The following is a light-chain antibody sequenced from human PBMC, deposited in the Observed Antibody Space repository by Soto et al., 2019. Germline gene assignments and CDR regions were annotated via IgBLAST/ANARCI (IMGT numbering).Light chain of an antibody. Sequence: EIVLTQSPGTLSLSPGERATLSARASRSVSANYLAWYQQKPGQAPRLLIYRASSRATGIPDRFSGSGSGTDFTLTISRLEPEDFAVYYCQQYGSSYTFGQGTKLEIK. CDR2: RAS. V-gene: IGKV3-20*01. CDR1: RSVSANY. J-gene: IGKJ2*01. CDR3: QQYGSSYT.